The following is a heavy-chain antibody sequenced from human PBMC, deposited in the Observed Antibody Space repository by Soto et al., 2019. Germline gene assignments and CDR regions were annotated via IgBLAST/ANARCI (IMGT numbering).Heavy chain of an antibody. Sequence: SETLSLTCTVSGGSISSYYWSWIRQPPGKGLEWIGYIYYSGSTNYNPSLKSRVTISVDTSKNQFSLKLSSVTAADTAVYYCARRVGYCSSTSCYANKRYYYMDVWGKGTTVTVSS. D-gene: IGHD2-2*01. V-gene: IGHV4-59*08. CDR3: ARRVGYCSSTSCYANKRYYYMDV. CDR2: IYYSGST. CDR1: GGSISSYY. J-gene: IGHJ6*03.